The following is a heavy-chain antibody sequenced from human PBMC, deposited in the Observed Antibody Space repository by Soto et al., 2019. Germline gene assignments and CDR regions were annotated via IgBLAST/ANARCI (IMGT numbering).Heavy chain of an antibody. D-gene: IGHD5-18*01. CDR2: ITYTSAYT. V-gene: IGHV3-11*06. CDR1: GFSFSHYY. J-gene: IGHJ4*02. CDR3: PREEGDSFGYFDY. Sequence: QVQLVESGGGLVKPGGSLRLSCAASGFSFSHYYMSWVRQAPGKGLEWLADITYTSAYTNYADSVQGRFTISRDNAKNSLYLELSSLSADDTAVYYWPREEGDSFGYFDYWGQGDLVTVSS.